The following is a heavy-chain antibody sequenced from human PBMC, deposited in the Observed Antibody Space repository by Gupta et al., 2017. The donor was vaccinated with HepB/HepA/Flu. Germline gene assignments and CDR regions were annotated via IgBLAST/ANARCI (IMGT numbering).Heavy chain of an antibody. D-gene: IGHD4-23*01. J-gene: IGHJ4*02. CDR1: GGSFSGYY. Sequence: VQLQQWGAGLLRPSETLSLPCAVYGGSFSGYYWSWIRQPPGKGLEWSGEINQRGSSNYNPSLGGRVSISVDSSKNQFSLSLGSVTAADTAVYYCARFVARWYPFDYWGQGTLVNVSS. CDR3: ARFVARWYPFDY. CDR2: INQRGSS. V-gene: IGHV4-34*01.